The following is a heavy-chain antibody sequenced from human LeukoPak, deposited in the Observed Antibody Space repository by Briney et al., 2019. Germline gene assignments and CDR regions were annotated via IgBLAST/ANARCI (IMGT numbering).Heavy chain of an antibody. CDR3: ARDHYDSSGYYANWFDP. CDR2: IIPIFGTA. V-gene: IGHV1-69*13. Sequence: GASVKVSCKASGGTFSSYAISWVRQAPGQGLEWMGGIIPIFGTANYAQEFQGRVTITADESTSTAYMELSSLRSEDTAVYYCARDHYDSSGYYANWFDPWGQGTLVTVSS. J-gene: IGHJ5*02. D-gene: IGHD3-22*01. CDR1: GGTFSSYA.